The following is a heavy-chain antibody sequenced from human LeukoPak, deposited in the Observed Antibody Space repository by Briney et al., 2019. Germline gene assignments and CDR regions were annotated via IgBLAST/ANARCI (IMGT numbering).Heavy chain of an antibody. CDR1: GFTFSGSA. CDR3: ARDRGDGYTAPLDY. CDR2: IRSKANSYAT. Sequence: GGSLKLSCAASGFTFSGSAMHWVRQASGKGLEWVGRIRSKANSYATAYAASVKGRFTISRDDSKNTAYLQMNSLRAEDTAVYYCARDRGDGYTAPLDYWGQGTLVTVSS. D-gene: IGHD5-24*01. V-gene: IGHV3-73*01. J-gene: IGHJ4*02.